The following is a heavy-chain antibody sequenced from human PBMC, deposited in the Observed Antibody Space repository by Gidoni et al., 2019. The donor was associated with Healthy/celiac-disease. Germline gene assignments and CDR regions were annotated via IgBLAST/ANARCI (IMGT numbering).Heavy chain of an antibody. V-gene: IGHV4-61*02. CDR2: IYTSGST. D-gene: IGHD3-10*01. J-gene: IGHJ5*02. Sequence: QVQLQESGPRLVKPSQTLSLTCTVSGGSISSGSYYWRWIRQPAGKGLEWIGRIYTSGSTNYNPSLKSRVTISVDTSKNQFSLKLSSVTAADTAVYYCAREADPYGSGSAWGQGTLVTVSS. CDR1: GGSISSGSYY. CDR3: AREADPYGSGSA.